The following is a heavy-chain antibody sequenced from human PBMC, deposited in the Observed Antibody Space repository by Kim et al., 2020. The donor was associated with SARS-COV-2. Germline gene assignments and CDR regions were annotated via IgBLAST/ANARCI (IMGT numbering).Heavy chain of an antibody. CDR2: IWYDGSTK. Sequence: GGSLRLSCAASGFSFSDYGMHWVRQAPGKGLEWVGIIWYDGSTKYYADSVKGRFTISRDNSKKTMYLEMNSLRVEDTAVYYCARDGAYENDGFEIDYWGQGTLVTVSS. D-gene: IGHD3-10*01. CDR1: GFSFSDYG. V-gene: IGHV3-33*01. J-gene: IGHJ4*02. CDR3: ARDGAYENDGFEIDY.